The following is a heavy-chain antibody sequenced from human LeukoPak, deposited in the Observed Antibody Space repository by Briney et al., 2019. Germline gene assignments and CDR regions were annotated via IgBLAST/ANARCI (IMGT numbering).Heavy chain of an antibody. CDR2: INQDGSQK. Sequence: GGSLRLSCVASGLPFSNSWMSWVRQAPGKGPEWVAIINQDGSQKTYVDSVKGRLTISRDNAKNSLYLQMNSLRAEDTAVYYCARGGGWGQGTLVTVSS. CDR3: ARGGG. J-gene: IGHJ4*02. CDR1: GLPFSNSW. V-gene: IGHV3-7*01.